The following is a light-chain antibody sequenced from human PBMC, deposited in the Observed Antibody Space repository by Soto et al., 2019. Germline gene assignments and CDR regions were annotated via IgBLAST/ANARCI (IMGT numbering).Light chain of an antibody. CDR2: DVS. CDR1: SSDVGGYNY. V-gene: IGLV2-11*01. Sequence: QSALTQPRSVSGSPGQSVTISCTGTSSDVGGYNYVSWYQQHPGKAPKLMICDVSKRPSGVPDRFSGSKSGNTASLTISGLQAEDKADYYCCSYAGSYTFDVFGTGTKVTVL. J-gene: IGLJ1*01. CDR3: CSYAGSYTFDV.